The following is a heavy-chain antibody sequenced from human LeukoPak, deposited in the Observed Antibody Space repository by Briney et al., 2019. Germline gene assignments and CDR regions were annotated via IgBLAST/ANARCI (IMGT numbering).Heavy chain of an antibody. CDR1: GGSISSNNW. J-gene: IGHJ4*02. D-gene: IGHD1-7*01. V-gene: IGHV4-39*01. CDR2: IYYSGST. CDR3: ARHHSGTAYFDY. Sequence: SETLSLTCAVSGGSISSNNWWSWVRQPPGKGLEWIGSIYYSGSTYYNPSLKSRVTISVDTSKNQFSLKLSSVTAADTAVYYCARHHSGTAYFDYWGQGTLVTVSS.